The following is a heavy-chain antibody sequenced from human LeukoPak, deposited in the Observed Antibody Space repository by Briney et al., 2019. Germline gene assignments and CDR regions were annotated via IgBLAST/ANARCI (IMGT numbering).Heavy chain of an antibody. J-gene: IGHJ6*03. CDR2: IYTSGST. Sequence: SETLSLTCTVSGGSISSHYWSWIRQPAGKGLEWIGRIYTSGSTNYNPSLKSRVTMSVDTSKNQFSLKLSSVTAADTAVYHCARSSVRGVIYYMDVWGKGTTVTVSS. D-gene: IGHD3-10*02. V-gene: IGHV4-4*07. CDR3: ARSSVRGVIYYMDV. CDR1: GGSISSHY.